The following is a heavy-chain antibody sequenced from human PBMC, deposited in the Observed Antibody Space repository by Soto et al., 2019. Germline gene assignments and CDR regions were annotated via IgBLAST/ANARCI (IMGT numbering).Heavy chain of an antibody. CDR2: ISGSGGST. CDR3: AKEGVLLIGLYYYYMDV. D-gene: IGHD2-21*01. V-gene: IGHV3-23*01. CDR1: GFTFSSYA. J-gene: IGHJ6*03. Sequence: EGSLRLSCAASGFTFSSYAMSWVRQAPGKGLEWVSAISGSGGSTYYADSVKGRFTISRDNSKNTLYLQMNSLRAEDTAVYYCAKEGVLLIGLYYYYMDVWGKGTTVTVSS.